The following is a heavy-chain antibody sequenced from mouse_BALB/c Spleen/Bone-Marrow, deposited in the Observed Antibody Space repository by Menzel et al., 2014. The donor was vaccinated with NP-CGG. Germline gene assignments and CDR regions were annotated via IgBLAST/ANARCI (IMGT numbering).Heavy chain of an antibody. Sequence: VQLQQSGAELVRPGTSVKVSCKASGYAFTNYLIEWLKRRPGQGLEWIGVLNPGSGGSHYNEKFKGKATLTADKSSSTAYMQLSSLTSDDSAVYFCARSTTVKDYFDYWGQGTTLTVSS. V-gene: IGHV1-54*01. D-gene: IGHD1-1*01. CDR1: GYAFTNYL. J-gene: IGHJ2*01. CDR2: LNPGSGGS. CDR3: ARSTTVKDYFDY.